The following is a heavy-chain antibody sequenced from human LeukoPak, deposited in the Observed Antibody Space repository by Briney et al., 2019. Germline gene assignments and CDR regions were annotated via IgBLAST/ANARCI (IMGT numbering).Heavy chain of an antibody. Sequence: PSETPSLTCTVSGGSISSSSYYWGWIRQPPGKGLEWIGSIYYSGSTYYNPSLKSRVTISVDTSKNQFSLKLSSVTAADTAVYYCARGQILWFGELFDYWGQGTLVTVSS. CDR1: GGSISSSSYY. CDR3: ARGQILWFGELFDY. V-gene: IGHV4-39*01. D-gene: IGHD3-10*01. J-gene: IGHJ4*02. CDR2: IYYSGST.